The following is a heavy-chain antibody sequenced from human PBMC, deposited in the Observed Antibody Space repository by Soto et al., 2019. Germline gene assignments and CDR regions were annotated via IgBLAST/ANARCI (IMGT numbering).Heavy chain of an antibody. D-gene: IGHD3-16*02. V-gene: IGHV4-34*01. CDR2: INHSGST. Sequence: PSETLSLICAVYGGSFSGYYWSWIRQPPGKGLEWIGEINHSGSTNYNPSLKSRVTISVDTSKNQFSLKLSSVTAADTAVYYCARGPGTPPYDYIWGSYRLSWYFDYWGQGTLVTVSS. CDR3: ARGPGTPPYDYIWGSYRLSWYFDY. J-gene: IGHJ4*02. CDR1: GGSFSGYY.